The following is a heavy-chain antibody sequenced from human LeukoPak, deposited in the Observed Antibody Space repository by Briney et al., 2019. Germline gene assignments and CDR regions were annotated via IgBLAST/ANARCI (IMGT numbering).Heavy chain of an antibody. D-gene: IGHD2-15*01. J-gene: IGHJ6*02. V-gene: IGHV1-3*01. CDR1: GYTFNNYA. CDR3: ARERWHCRGNDCYSVYYYGLDV. Sequence: ASVKVSCKASGYTFNNYAFHWVRQAPGQRLEWLGWINAGDDDTKYSQKFQARVTITRDTSASTVYMELSSLTSDDTAVYYCARERWHCRGNDCYSVYYYGLDVWGQGTTVTVSS. CDR2: INAGDDDT.